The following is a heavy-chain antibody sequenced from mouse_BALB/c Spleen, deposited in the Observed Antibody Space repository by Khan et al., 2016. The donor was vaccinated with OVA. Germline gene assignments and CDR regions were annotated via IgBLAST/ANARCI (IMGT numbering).Heavy chain of an antibody. J-gene: IGHJ3*01. Sequence: EVELVESGGDLVKPGGSLKLSCAASGFTFTDYGMSWVRQTPVKRLEWVATISSGGSYTYYPDSVKGRFTISRDNAKNTLYLQMSSLKSEDTAMYYCARCLWLLAYWGQGTLVTVSA. CDR2: ISSGGSYT. D-gene: IGHD2-2*01. CDR3: ARCLWLLAY. CDR1: GFTFTDYG. V-gene: IGHV5-6*01.